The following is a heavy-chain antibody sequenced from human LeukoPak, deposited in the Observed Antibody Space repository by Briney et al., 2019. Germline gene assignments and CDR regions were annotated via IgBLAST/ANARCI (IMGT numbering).Heavy chain of an antibody. D-gene: IGHD3-16*01. V-gene: IGHV4-59*01. CDR2: IYYSGST. CDR1: GGSISSYY. J-gene: IGHJ3*02. CDR3: ARVGGPHAFDI. Sequence: KPSETLSLTCPVSGGSISSYYWSWIRQPPGKGLEWIGYIYYSGSTNYNPSLKSRVTISVDTSKNQFSLKLSSVTAADTAVYYCARVGGPHAFDIWGQGTMVTVSS.